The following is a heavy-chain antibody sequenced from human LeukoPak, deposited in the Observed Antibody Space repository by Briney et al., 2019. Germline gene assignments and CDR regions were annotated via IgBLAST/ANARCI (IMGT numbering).Heavy chain of an antibody. V-gene: IGHV3-30*14. CDR1: GFIFSNYV. Sequence: GGSLRLSCAASGFIFSNYVMHWVRQAPGKGLAWVAVISYDGSKKYYADSVKGRFTISRDNSKNTLYLQMNSLRAEDTAVYYCARVGYYGSGSYGGYWGQGTLVTVSS. CDR2: ISYDGSKK. CDR3: ARVGYYGSGSYGGY. J-gene: IGHJ4*02. D-gene: IGHD3-10*01.